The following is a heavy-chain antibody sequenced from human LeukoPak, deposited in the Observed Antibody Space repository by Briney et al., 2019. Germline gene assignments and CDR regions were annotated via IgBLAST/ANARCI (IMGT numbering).Heavy chain of an antibody. CDR3: AKDAFVGSNNVGAAPDY. D-gene: IGHD2-15*01. V-gene: IGHV3-30*18. CDR2: ISYDGSNK. CDR1: GFTFSSYA. J-gene: IGHJ4*02. Sequence: GGSLRLSCAASGFTFSSYAMSWVRQAPGKGLEWVAVISYDGSNKYYADSVKGRFTISRDNSKNTQYLQMNSLRAEDTAVYYCAKDAFVGSNNVGAAPDYWGQGTLVTVSS.